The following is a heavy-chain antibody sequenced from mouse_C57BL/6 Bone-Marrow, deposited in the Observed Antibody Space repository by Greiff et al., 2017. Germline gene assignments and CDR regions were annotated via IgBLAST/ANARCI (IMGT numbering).Heavy chain of an antibody. J-gene: IGHJ2*01. V-gene: IGHV1-69*01. CDR1: GYTFTSYW. CDR2: IDPSASST. CDR3: ARSSYYYPDY. Sequence: QVPLQQPGAELVMPGASVKLSCKASGYTFTSYWMHWVKHRPGQGLEWIGEIDPSASSTNYNQTFKNKATLPVDKSSSTAYIQLSSLTSDDYAVYYCARSSYYYPDYWGQGTTLTVSS. D-gene: IGHD1-1*01.